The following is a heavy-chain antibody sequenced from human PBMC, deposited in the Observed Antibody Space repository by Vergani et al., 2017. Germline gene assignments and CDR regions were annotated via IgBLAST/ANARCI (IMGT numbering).Heavy chain of an antibody. D-gene: IGHD3-3*01. Sequence: QVQLQQWGAGLLKPSETLSLTCAVYGGSFSGYYWSWIRQPPGKGLEWIGEINHSGSTNYHPSLKSRVTISVDTSKDQLSLKLSAVTGADTAVYYCARVQELYDFWSGYRVGYYYYMDVWGKGTTVTVSS. J-gene: IGHJ6*03. CDR2: INHSGST. CDR3: ARVQELYDFWSGYRVGYYYYMDV. V-gene: IGHV4-34*01. CDR1: GGSFSGYY.